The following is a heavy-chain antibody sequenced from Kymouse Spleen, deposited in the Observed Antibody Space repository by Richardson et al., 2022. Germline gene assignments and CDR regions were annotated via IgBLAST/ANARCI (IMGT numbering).Heavy chain of an antibody. D-gene: IGHD1-7*01. CDR3: ARDEITGTRSYYYYGMDV. CDR2: INAGNGNT. CDR1: GYTFTSYA. J-gene: IGHJ6*02. V-gene: IGHV1-3*01. Sequence: QVQLVQSGAEVKKPGASVKVSCKASGYTFTSYAMHWVRQAPGQRLEWMGWINAGNGNTKYSQKFQGRVTITRDTSASTAYMELSSLRSEDTAVYYCARDEITGTRSYYYYGMDVWGQGTTVTVSS.